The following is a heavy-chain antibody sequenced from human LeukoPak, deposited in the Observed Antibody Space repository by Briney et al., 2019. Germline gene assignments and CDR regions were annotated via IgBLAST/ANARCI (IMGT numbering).Heavy chain of an antibody. J-gene: IGHJ3*02. D-gene: IGHD6-19*01. CDR2: IYYSGST. V-gene: IGHV4-59*01. CDR1: GGSISSYY. Sequence: SETLSLTCTVSGGSISSYYWSWIRQPPGKGLEWIGYIYYSGSTNYNPSLKSRVTISVDTSKNQFSLKLSSVTAADTAVYYCARAVAGKDDAFDIWGQGTMVTVSS. CDR3: ARAVAGKDDAFDI.